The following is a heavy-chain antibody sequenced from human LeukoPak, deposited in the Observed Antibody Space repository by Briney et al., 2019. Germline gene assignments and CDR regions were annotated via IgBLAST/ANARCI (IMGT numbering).Heavy chain of an antibody. J-gene: IGHJ4*02. V-gene: IGHV3-48*02. CDR3: ARDRWHDGFDY. D-gene: IGHD1-1*01. Sequence: PGGSPRLSCAASGFTFSRYSMNCVRQAPGKGLEWVSYISSSSRTMYYADSVKGRFTISRDNAKNSLYLQMNSLRDDATAVYYCARDRWHDGFDYWGQGTLVTVSS. CDR2: ISSSSRTM. CDR1: GFTFSRYS.